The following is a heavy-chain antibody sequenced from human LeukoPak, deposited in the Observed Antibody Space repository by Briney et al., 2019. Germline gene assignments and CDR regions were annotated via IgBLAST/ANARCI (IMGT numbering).Heavy chain of an antibody. CDR3: ARGRSYGSLAFDI. D-gene: IGHD5-18*01. CDR1: GGSFSGYY. J-gene: IGHJ3*02. Sequence: PSETLSLTCTVYGGSFSGYYWSWIRQPPGKGLEWIGEINHSGGTNYNPSLKSRVTISVDTSKNQFSLKLSSVTAADTAVYYCARGRSYGSLAFDIWGQGTMVTVSS. CDR2: INHSGGT. V-gene: IGHV4-34*01.